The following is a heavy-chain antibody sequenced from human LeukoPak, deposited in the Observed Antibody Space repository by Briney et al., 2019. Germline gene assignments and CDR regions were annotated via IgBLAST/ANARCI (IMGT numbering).Heavy chain of an antibody. CDR2: INHSGIT. D-gene: IGHD1-26*01. CDR1: GGSFSFYY. V-gene: IGHV4-34*01. CDR3: ARDRSGSYYSD. J-gene: IGHJ4*02. Sequence: SETLSLTCAVYGGSFSFYYWTWIRQPPGKGLEWIGEINHSGITNSSPSLKSRVTISLDTSKNQFSLKLSSVTAADTAVYYCARDRSGSYYSDWGQGTLVTVSS.